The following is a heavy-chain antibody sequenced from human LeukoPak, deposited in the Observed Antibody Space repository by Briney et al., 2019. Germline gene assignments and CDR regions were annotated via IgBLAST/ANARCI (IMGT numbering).Heavy chain of an antibody. CDR3: ARRPSPGIVVGRVRLGAFDI. D-gene: IGHD2-2*01. CDR2: IIPILGIA. CDR1: GGTFSSYA. J-gene: IGHJ3*02. Sequence: GSSVKVSCKASGGTFSSYAISWVRQAPGQGLEWMGRIIPILGIANYAQKFQGRVTITADKSTSTAYMELSSLRSEDTAVYYCARRPSPGIVVGRVRLGAFDIWGQGTMVTVSS. V-gene: IGHV1-69*04.